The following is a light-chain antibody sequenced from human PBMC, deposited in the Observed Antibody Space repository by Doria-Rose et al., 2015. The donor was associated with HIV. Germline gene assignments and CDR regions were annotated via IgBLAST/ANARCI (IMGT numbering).Light chain of an antibody. V-gene: IGKV4-1*01. Sequence: TQSPESLGMSLGERATLNCKSNQSLLYTSKNYLAWYQQKPVQPPKLLIYWASTRQSGAPARFSGSGSGTDFTLTISSLEAEDVAVYYCQQYYDTPSFGPGTAVDIK. CDR3: QQYYDTPS. CDR2: WAS. J-gene: IGKJ3*01. CDR1: QSLLYTSKNY.